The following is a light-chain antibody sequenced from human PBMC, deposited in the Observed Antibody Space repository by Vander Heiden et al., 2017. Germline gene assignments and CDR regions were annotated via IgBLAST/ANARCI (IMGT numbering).Light chain of an antibody. CDR1: QSVGTY. V-gene: IGKV3-11*01. CDR3: QQRSNWPT. CDR2: DAS. Sequence: EIVLTQSPASLSVSPGEGATLSCRASQSVGTYLAWYQQKAGQAPRLLIYDASNRATGIPARFSGSGSGTDVTLTISSLEPEDFAVYYCQQRSNWPTFGQGTKVEIK. J-gene: IGKJ1*01.